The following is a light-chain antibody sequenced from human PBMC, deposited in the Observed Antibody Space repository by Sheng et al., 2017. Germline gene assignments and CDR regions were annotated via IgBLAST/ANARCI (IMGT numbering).Light chain of an antibody. Sequence: QSVLTQPPSVSAAPGQKVTISCSGSSSNIGDNYVSWYQQLPGTAPKLLIYENNKRPSGIPDRFSGSKSGTSATLGITGLQTGDEADYYCATWDSTLSGGFVAFGGGTKLTVL. CDR2: ENN. V-gene: IGLV1-51*02. J-gene: IGLJ2*01. CDR3: ATWDSTLSGGFVA. CDR1: SSNIGDNY.